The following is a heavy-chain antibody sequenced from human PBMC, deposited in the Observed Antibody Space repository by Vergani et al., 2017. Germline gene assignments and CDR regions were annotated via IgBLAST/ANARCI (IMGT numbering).Heavy chain of an antibody. CDR3: AREYSSTSGRAFDF. V-gene: IGHV3-48*01. D-gene: IGHD2-2*01. CDR2: VSTGTKSQ. J-gene: IGHJ3*01. CDR1: EFTFSNYA. Sequence: EVHLLESGGGLVQPGGSLRLTCAASEFTFSNYALNWVRQAPGKGLEWVSFVSTGTKSQSYAESVKGRFTISRDSAKNSLYLQMDNLRAEDTAVYYCAREYSSTSGRAFDFWGQGTKVTVSS.